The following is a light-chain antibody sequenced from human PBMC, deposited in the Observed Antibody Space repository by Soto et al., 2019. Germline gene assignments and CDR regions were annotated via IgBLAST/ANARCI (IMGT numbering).Light chain of an antibody. V-gene: IGKV3-20*01. Sequence: EIVLTQSPGTLSLSPGERATLSCRASQSVSSSLAWYQQKPGQAPRLLIHGASSRATGIPDRFSGSGSGTDFTLTISRLEPEDLAVYYCQQYGSSGTFGQGTKVDIK. CDR3: QQYGSSGT. CDR2: GAS. J-gene: IGKJ1*01. CDR1: QSVSSS.